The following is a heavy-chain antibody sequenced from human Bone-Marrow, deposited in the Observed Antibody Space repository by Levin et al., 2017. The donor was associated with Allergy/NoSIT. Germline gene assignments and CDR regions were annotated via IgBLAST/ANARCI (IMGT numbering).Heavy chain of an antibody. CDR2: TYYRSKWYN. Sequence: SQTLSLTCAISGDSVSSNSAAWNWIRQSPSRGLEWLGRTYYRSKWYNDYAVSVKSRITINPDTSKNQFSLQLNSVTPEDTAVYYCARDDIVVAPNYYYYYGMDVWGQGTTVTVSS. J-gene: IGHJ6*02. D-gene: IGHD2-15*01. CDR3: ARDDIVVAPNYYYYYGMDV. CDR1: GDSVSSNSAA. V-gene: IGHV6-1*01.